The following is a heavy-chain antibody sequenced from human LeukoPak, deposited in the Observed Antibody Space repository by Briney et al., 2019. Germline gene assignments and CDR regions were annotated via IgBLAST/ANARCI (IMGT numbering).Heavy chain of an antibody. D-gene: IGHD4-17*01. CDR2: ISGSGDNT. J-gene: IGHJ4*02. V-gene: IGHV3-23*01. Sequence: PGGSLRLSCAASGFTFSSYAMSWVRQAPGKGLEWVSSISGSGDNTYYADSVKDRFSISRDNSKTRVSLQMNSLRAEDTAVYYCAKGRGTAVTSAANYWGQGTLVTVSS. CDR3: AKGRGTAVTSAANY. CDR1: GFTFSSYA.